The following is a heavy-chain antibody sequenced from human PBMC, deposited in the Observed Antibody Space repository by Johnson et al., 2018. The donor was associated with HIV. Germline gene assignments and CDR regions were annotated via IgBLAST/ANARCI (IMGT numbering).Heavy chain of an antibody. D-gene: IGHD6-13*01. Sequence: QVQLVESGGGVVQPGRSLRLSCAASGFTFSSYAMYWVRQAPGKGLEWVAGILYDGSNKYHADSVKGRFTISRDNSKNTLYLQMNSLRAEDTAVYYCAKDFIAAAGHDAFDIWGQGTMVTVSS. CDR1: GFTFSSYA. CDR3: AKDFIAAAGHDAFDI. CDR2: ILYDGSNK. J-gene: IGHJ3*02. V-gene: IGHV3-30-3*01.